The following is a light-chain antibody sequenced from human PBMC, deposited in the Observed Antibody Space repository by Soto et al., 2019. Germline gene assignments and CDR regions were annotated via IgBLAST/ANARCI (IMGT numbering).Light chain of an antibody. CDR3: QQYGNSPKT. CDR1: QSVSSN. J-gene: IGKJ1*01. V-gene: IGKV3-15*01. Sequence: EIVMTQSPSTLSVSQGERATLSCRASQSVSSNLAWYQQKPGQAPRLLIYGASTRATGIPARFSGSGSGTEFTLTISSLQSEDFAIYYCQQYGNSPKTFGQGTKVDIK. CDR2: GAS.